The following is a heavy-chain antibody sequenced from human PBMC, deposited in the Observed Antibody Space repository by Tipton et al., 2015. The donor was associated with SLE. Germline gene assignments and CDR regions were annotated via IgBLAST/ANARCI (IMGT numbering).Heavy chain of an antibody. V-gene: IGHV4-34*01. CDR2: INHSGST. CDR3: ARSGPSWGYYYYMDV. J-gene: IGHJ6*03. D-gene: IGHD3-16*01. CDR1: GGSFSGYY. Sequence: TLSLTCAVCGGSFSGYYWSWIRQPPGKGLEWIGEINHSGSTNHNPSLKSRVTISVDTSKNQFSLKLSSVTAADTAVYYCARSGPSWGYYYYMDVWGKGTTVTVSS.